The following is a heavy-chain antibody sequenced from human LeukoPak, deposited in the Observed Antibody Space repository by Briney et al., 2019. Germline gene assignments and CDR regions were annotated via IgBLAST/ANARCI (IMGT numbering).Heavy chain of an antibody. V-gene: IGHV4-61*02. J-gene: IGHJ6*03. D-gene: IGHD4-17*01. CDR3: ARGHDYGDYVHYYYYMDV. Sequence: SQTLSLTCTVSGGSISGGSYYWSWIRQPAGKGLEWIVRIYTSGSTNYNPSLKSRVTISVDTSKNQFSLKLSSVTAADTAVYYCARGHDYGDYVHYYYYMDVWGKGTTVTVSS. CDR2: IYTSGST. CDR1: GGSISGGSYY.